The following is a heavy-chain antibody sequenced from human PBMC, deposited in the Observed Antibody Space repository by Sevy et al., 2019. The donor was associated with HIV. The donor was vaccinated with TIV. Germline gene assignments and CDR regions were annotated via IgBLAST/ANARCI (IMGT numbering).Heavy chain of an antibody. CDR3: AKDRLWFGGFDY. J-gene: IGHJ4*02. D-gene: IGHD3-10*01. CDR1: GFTFSSYG. CDR2: ISYDGNNK. V-gene: IGHV3-30*18. Sequence: GESLRLSCAASGFTFSSYGMHWVRQAPGKGLEWVAVISYDGNNKYYTDSVKGRFTISRDNSKNTLYLQMNSLRAEDMAVYYCAKDRLWFGGFDYWGQGTLVTVSS.